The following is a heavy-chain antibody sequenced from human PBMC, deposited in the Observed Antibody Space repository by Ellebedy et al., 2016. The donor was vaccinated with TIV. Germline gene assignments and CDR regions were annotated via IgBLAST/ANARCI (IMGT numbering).Heavy chain of an antibody. CDR1: GFTFSSYA. CDR2: ISGSGGST. Sequence: GESLKISXAASGFTFSSYAMSWVRQAPGKGLEWVSAISGSGGSTYYADSVKGRFTISRDNSKNTLYLQMNSLRAEDTAVYYCAKTLTGYYSPGYWGQGTLVTVSS. CDR3: AKTLTGYYSPGY. V-gene: IGHV3-23*01. J-gene: IGHJ4*02. D-gene: IGHD3-9*01.